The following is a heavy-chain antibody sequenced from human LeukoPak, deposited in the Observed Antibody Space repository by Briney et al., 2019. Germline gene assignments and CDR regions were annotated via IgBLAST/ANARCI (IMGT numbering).Heavy chain of an antibody. Sequence: GGSLRLSWAASGFTVSSDYMSWVRQAPGKGLEWVSAIYSGGSTYYADSVKSRFTISRDKSKNTVYLQMNSLGFEDTAMYYCARNWFDPWGQGTLVAVSS. CDR1: GFTVSSDY. J-gene: IGHJ5*02. V-gene: IGHV3-53*05. CDR2: IYSGGST. CDR3: ARNWFDP.